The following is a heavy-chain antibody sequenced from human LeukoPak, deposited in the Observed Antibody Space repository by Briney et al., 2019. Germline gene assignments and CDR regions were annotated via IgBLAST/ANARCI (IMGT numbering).Heavy chain of an antibody. CDR3: ARDLSGGGLDY. D-gene: IGHD3-10*01. CDR1: GFTFTSYA. CDR2: ISNDAVRT. Sequence: GGSLRHSCAASGFTFTSYAMHWVRQAPGKGLEYVSAISNDAVRTYYGNSVRGRFTISRDNSKNTLYLHMGSLRPEDMAVYYCARDLSGGGLDYWGQGALVTVSS. J-gene: IGHJ4*02. V-gene: IGHV3-64*01.